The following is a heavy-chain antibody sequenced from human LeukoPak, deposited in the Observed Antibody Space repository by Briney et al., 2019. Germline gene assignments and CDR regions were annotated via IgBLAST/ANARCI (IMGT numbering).Heavy chain of an antibody. J-gene: IGHJ4*02. Sequence: SETLTLTCTVSGGSISSYYWSWIRQPPGKGLEWIGYIYYSGSTNYNPSLKSRVTISVDTSKNQFSLKLSSVTAADTAVYYCAREDYDSSGYYYDYWGQGTLVTVSS. D-gene: IGHD3-22*01. CDR2: IYYSGST. CDR1: GGSISSYY. V-gene: IGHV4-59*01. CDR3: AREDYDSSGYYYDY.